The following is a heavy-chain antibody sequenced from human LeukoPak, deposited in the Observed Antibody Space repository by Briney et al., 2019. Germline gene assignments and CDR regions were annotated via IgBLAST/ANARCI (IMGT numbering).Heavy chain of an antibody. Sequence: GGSLRLSCAASGFTFSTYAMSWVRQAPGKGLEWVSSVSISGASTYYADSVKGRFTISRDSSKNTLYLQMNSLRAEDTAVYYCVKRARVLSGYPGGNWFDSWGQGTLVTVSS. CDR2: VSISGAST. CDR3: VKRARVLSGYPGGNWFDS. J-gene: IGHJ5*01. D-gene: IGHD3-3*01. V-gene: IGHV3-23*01. CDR1: GFTFSTYA.